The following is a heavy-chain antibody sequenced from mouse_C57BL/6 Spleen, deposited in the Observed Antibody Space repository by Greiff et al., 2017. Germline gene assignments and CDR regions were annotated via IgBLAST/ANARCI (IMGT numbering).Heavy chain of an antibody. Sequence: QVQLQQPGAELVMPGASVKLSCKASGYTFTSYWMHWVKQRPGQGLEWIGEIDPSDSYTNYNQKFKGKSTLTVDKSSSTAYMQLSSLTSEDSAVYYCARDYYGSSLFDDWGQGTTLTASS. V-gene: IGHV1-69*01. J-gene: IGHJ2*01. CDR3: ARDYYGSSLFDD. D-gene: IGHD1-1*01. CDR2: IDPSDSYT. CDR1: GYTFTSYW.